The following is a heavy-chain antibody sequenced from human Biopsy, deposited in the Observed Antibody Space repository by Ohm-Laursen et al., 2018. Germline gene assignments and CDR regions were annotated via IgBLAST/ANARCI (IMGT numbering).Heavy chain of an antibody. Sequence: TQTLTLTCSFSGFSLSARGMCVSWIRQAPGTALEWLARVDWDDYKDYSASLQTKPSISKDTSNDQVVLTVNNVDPADTATYYCARTPILIVSAGLVYRHRRHLQGMDVWGQGIAVTVS. J-gene: IGHJ6*02. CDR1: GFSLSARGMC. D-gene: IGHD6-13*01. V-gene: IGHV2-70*11. CDR2: VDWDDYK. CDR3: ARTPILIVSAGLVYRHRRHLQGMDV.